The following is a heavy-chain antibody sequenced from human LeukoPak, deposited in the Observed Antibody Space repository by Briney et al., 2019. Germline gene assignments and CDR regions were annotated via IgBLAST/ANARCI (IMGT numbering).Heavy chain of an antibody. CDR2: INPNSGGT. J-gene: IGHJ3*02. D-gene: IGHD3-22*01. V-gene: IGHV1-2*02. CDR1: GYTFTGHY. CDR3: ARALMIVVVINTPDAFDI. Sequence: ASLKASCKASGYTFTGHYMHWVRQAPGQGVGWMGWINPNSGGTNYAQKFQRRLTMTRDTSINTAYMELSRLRSDDTAVYYCARALMIVVVINTPDAFDIWGQGTMVTVSS.